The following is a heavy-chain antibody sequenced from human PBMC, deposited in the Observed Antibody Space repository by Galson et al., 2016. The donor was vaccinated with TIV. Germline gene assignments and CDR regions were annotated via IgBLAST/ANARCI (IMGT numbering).Heavy chain of an antibody. CDR3: AKNPHSIPLYDMDV. J-gene: IGHJ6*03. D-gene: IGHD3-3*02. V-gene: IGHV3-23*01. CDR2: ITGSGTTT. Sequence: SLRLSCAASGFKFSNYAMNWVRQAPGKGLEWVSSITGSGTTTHYAESLKGRFTISRDNSKNTLYLQISGLRAEDSAIYYCAKNPHSIPLYDMDVWGQGTTATVSS. CDR1: GFKFSNYA.